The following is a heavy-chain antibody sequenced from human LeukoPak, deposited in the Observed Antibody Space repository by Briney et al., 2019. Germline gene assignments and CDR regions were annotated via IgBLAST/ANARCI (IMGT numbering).Heavy chain of an antibody. D-gene: IGHD5-18*01. CDR3: ARERRLPHAFDI. J-gene: IGHJ3*02. V-gene: IGHV4-59*01. CDR2: IYYSGST. CDR1: GGSISSYY. Sequence: PSETLSLTCTVSGGSISSYYWSWIRQPPGKGLEWIGYIYYSGSTNYNPSLKSRVTISVDTSKNQFSLKLSSVTAADTAVYYCARERRLPHAFDIWGQGTMVTVSS.